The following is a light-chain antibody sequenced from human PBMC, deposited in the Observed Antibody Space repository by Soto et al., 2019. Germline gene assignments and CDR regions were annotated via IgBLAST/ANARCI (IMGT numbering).Light chain of an antibody. V-gene: IGKV1-27*01. J-gene: IGKJ1*01. CDR1: QCISNY. Sequence: DIQKTQSPSSLSASVGDTVTITCRASQCISNYLAWYQQKPGQVPNLLIYAASTLQSGVPSRFSGSGSGTDFTLTISSLRPEDVATYYCQKYNNAPRTFGQGTKVEI. CDR3: QKYNNAPRT. CDR2: AAS.